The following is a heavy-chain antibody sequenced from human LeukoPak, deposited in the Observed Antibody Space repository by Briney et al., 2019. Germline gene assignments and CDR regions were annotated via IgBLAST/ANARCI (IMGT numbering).Heavy chain of an antibody. CDR3: ARFSEYYDILTSYYNYYFDY. V-gene: IGHV3-21*01. D-gene: IGHD3-9*01. CDR2: ISSSSSYI. Sequence: GGSLRLSCAACGFTFSSYSMNWVRQAPGKRLEWVSSISSSSSYIYYADSMKGRFTISRDNAKNSLYLQMNSLRAEDTAVYYCARFSEYYDILTSYYNYYFDYWGQGTLVTVSS. CDR1: GFTFSSYS. J-gene: IGHJ4*02.